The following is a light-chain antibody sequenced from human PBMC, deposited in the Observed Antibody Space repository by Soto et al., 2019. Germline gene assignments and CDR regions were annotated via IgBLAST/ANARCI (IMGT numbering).Light chain of an antibody. CDR2: GAS. J-gene: IGKJ5*01. CDR1: QSVSSSY. CDR3: QQSGSSF. V-gene: IGKV3-20*01. Sequence: EIVLTQSPGTLSLSPVERATLSCRASQSVSSSYLAWYQQKPGQAPRLLIYGASTRATGIPDRFSGSGSGTDFTLTISRLEPEDFAVYYCQQSGSSFFGQGTRLEIK.